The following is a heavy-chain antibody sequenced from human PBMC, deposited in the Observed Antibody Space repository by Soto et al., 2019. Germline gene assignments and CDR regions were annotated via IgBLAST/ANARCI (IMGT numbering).Heavy chain of an antibody. J-gene: IGHJ6*02. CDR2: IIPIFGTA. CDR1: GGTFSSYA. D-gene: IGHD2-15*01. V-gene: IGHV1-69*06. Sequence: SVKISCKASGGTFSSYAISWVRQAPGQGLEWMGGIIPIFGTANYAQKFQGRVTITADKSTSTAYMELSSLRSEDTAVYYCARGYCSGGSCYWPYYYGMDVWGQGTTVTVS. CDR3: ARGYCSGGSCYWPYYYGMDV.